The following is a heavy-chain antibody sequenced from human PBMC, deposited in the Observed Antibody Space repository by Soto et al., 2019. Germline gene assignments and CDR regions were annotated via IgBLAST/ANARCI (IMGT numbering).Heavy chain of an antibody. D-gene: IGHD2-8*01. CDR3: ARGHLRPKRAVWIV. V-gene: IGHV4-34*01. CDR2: INHSGST. Sequence: QVQLQQWGAGLLKPSETLSLTCAVYGGSFSGYYWSWIRQPPGKGLEWIGEINHSGSTNYNPSLKSRVTISVDTSKNQFSLKLSSVTAADTAVYYCARGHLRPKRAVWIVWGQGTTVTVSS. J-gene: IGHJ6*02. CDR1: GGSFSGYY.